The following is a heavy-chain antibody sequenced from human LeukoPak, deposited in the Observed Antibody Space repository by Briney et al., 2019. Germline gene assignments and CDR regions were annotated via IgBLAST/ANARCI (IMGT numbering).Heavy chain of an antibody. Sequence: PGGSLRLSCGASGFNFINYGMHWVRQAPGKGPEWVAFIRYDGSNKYYEESVKGRFTISRDDSKNTLYLQMNSLRVEDTAIYYCAKAYCGSTVCYGGGKIDYWGQGTLVTVSS. V-gene: IGHV3-30*02. J-gene: IGHJ4*02. D-gene: IGHD2-2*01. CDR1: GFNFINYG. CDR3: AKAYCGSTVCYGGGKIDY. CDR2: IRYDGSNK.